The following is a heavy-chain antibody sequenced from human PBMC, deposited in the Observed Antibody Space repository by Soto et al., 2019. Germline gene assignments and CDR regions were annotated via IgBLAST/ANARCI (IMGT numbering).Heavy chain of an antibody. CDR2: ISYDGSNK. V-gene: IGHV3-30*18. CDR1: GFTFSSYG. Sequence: GSLRLSCAASGFTFSSYGMHWVRQAPGKGLEWVAVISYDGSNKYYADSVKGRFTISRDNSKNTLYLQMNSLRAEDTAVYYCAKDSIPIGSYYHSDYWGQGTLVTVSS. CDR3: AKDSIPIGSYYHSDY. D-gene: IGHD1-26*01. J-gene: IGHJ4*02.